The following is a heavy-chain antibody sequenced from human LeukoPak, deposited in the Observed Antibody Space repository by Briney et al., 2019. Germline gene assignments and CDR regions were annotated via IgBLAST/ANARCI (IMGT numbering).Heavy chain of an antibody. CDR1: GGSISSSSYY. V-gene: IGHV4-31*03. J-gene: IGHJ3*02. D-gene: IGHD1-20*01. Sequence: SETLSLTCTVSGGSISSSSYYWGWIRQPPGKGLEWIGYIYYSGSTYYNPSLKSRVTISVDTSKNQFSLKLSSVTAADTAVYYCASLYNWNDAYAFDIWGQGTMVTVSS. CDR3: ASLYNWNDAYAFDI. CDR2: IYYSGST.